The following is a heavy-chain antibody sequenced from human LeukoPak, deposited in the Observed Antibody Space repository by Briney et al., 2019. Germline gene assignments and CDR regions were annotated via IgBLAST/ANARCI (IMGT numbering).Heavy chain of an antibody. Sequence: GESLRLSCAASGFSFMTYSMNWVRQAPGKGLEWVSSISLRGTYLYYSDSVKGRFTVSRDDAKNSLYLQMNSLTVEDTAIYYCAKDMGYTYALDYWGQGALVAVSS. V-gene: IGHV3-21*01. CDR2: ISLRGTYL. J-gene: IGHJ4*02. D-gene: IGHD5-18*01. CDR3: AKDMGYTYALDY. CDR1: GFSFMTYS.